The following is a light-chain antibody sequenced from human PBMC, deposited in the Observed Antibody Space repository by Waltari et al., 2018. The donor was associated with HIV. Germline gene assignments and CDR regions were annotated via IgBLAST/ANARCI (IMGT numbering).Light chain of an antibody. CDR1: SSTIGNNF. CDR2: ETN. Sequence: QSVLTQPPSVSAAPGQKVTISCSGSSSTIGNNFVSWYQQLPATAPKLLIYETNKRPSGIPDRFSASKSATSATLAITGLQTGDEAVYYCGTWDNNLSAFWVFGGGTKVTVL. J-gene: IGLJ3*02. V-gene: IGLV1-51*01. CDR3: GTWDNNLSAFWV.